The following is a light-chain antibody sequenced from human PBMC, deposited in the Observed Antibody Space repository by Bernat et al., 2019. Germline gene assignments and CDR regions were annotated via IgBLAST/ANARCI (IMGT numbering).Light chain of an antibody. J-gene: IGLJ3*02. CDR3: CSYAGNPAWV. Sequence: QSALTQPRSVSGSPGQSVTISCTGTSSDVGGYNYVSWYQQHPGKAPKLMIYDVNKRPSGVPDRFSGSKSGNTASLTISGLQAEDEADYYCCSYAGNPAWVFGGGTKVTVL. CDR1: SSDVGGYNY. V-gene: IGLV2-11*01. CDR2: DVN.